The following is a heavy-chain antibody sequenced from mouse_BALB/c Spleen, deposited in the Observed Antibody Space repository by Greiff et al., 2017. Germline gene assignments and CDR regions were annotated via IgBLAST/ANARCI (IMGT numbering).Heavy chain of an antibody. V-gene: IGHV2-9*02. CDR2: IWAGGST. D-gene: IGHD1-1*01. CDR1: GFSLTSYG. J-gene: IGHJ4*01. CDR3: ARAYYGSSYVYYAMDY. Sequence: VKLVESGPGLVAPSQSLSITCTVSGFSLTSYGVHWVRQPPGKGLEWLGVIWAGGSTNYNSALMSRLSISKDNSKSQVFLKMNSLQTDDTAMYYCARAYYGSSYVYYAMDYWGQGTSVTVSS.